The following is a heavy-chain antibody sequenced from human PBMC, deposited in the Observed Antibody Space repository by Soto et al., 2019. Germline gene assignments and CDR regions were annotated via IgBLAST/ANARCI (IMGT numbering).Heavy chain of an antibody. CDR3: ARVRTITIFGAIDY. D-gene: IGHD3-3*01. Sequence: QVQLQESGPGLVKPSETLSLTCTVSGGSISSYYWSWIRQTPGKGLEWIGYIYYSGSTNYNPSLKSRVTISVDTSKNQFSLKLSSVTAADTAVYYCARVRTITIFGAIDYWGQGTLVTVSS. CDR1: GGSISSYY. CDR2: IYYSGST. V-gene: IGHV4-59*01. J-gene: IGHJ4*02.